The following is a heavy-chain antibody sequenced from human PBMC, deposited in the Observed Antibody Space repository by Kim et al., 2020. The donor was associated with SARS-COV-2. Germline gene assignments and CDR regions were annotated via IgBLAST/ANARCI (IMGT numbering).Heavy chain of an antibody. CDR3: ARDSSDGSGTYDF. J-gene: IGHJ4*02. Sequence: SETLSLTCTVSNYSISSGYYWGWIRQSPGKGLEWIGSIYHSGSTSYNTSLKSRLSLSVDTSKNQLSPNLNSVTAADTAVYYCARDSSDGSGTYDFWGQGTLFTVSP. V-gene: IGHV4-38-2*02. CDR1: NYSISSGYY. CDR2: IYHSGST. D-gene: IGHD3-10*01.